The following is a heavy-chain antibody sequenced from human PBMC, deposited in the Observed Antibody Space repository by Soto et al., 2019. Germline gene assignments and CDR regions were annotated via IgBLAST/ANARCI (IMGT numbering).Heavy chain of an antibody. CDR2: IYYSGST. V-gene: IGHV4-31*03. J-gene: IGHJ6*02. D-gene: IGHD2-2*01. CDR3: ARTVCSSASCYGYYYYGLDV. CDR1: GASIGSTNNY. Sequence: SLPCTVSGASIGSTNNYWSWIRQHPGKGLEWIGYIYYSGSTYYNPSLKSRPAISVDTSKNQFSLKLSSVTAADTAVYYCARTVCSSASCYGYYYYGLDVWGQGTTVTVSS.